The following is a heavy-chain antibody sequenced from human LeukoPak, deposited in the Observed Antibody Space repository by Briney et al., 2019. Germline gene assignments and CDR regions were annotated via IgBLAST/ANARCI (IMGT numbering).Heavy chain of an antibody. V-gene: IGHV4-59*01. J-gene: IGHJ3*02. Sequence: SETLSLTCTVSGGSISIYYWSWIRQPPGKGLEWIGYIFYSGNTIYNPSLKSRVTISVDTSKNQSSLKLASVTAADTAVYYCARDLDHGRAFNIWGQGTKVTVSS. D-gene: IGHD2-8*01. CDR1: GGSISIYY. CDR2: IFYSGNT. CDR3: ARDLDHGRAFNI.